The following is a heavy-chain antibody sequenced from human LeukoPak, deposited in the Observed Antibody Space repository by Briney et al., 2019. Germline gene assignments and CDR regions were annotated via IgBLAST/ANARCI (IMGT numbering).Heavy chain of an antibody. Sequence: ASVKVSCKASGYTFTSYGISWVRQAPGQGLEWMGWISAYNGNTNYAQKFQGRVTMTRDTSTSTVYMELSSLRSEDTAVYYCARLGYGDYLAEFDYWGQGTLVTVSS. V-gene: IGHV1-18*01. J-gene: IGHJ4*02. CDR2: ISAYNGNT. CDR3: ARLGYGDYLAEFDY. D-gene: IGHD4-17*01. CDR1: GYTFTSYG.